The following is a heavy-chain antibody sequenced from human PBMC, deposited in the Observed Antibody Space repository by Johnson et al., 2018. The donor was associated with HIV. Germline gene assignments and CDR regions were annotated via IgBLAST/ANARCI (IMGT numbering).Heavy chain of an antibody. CDR2: LYSDGRT. Sequence: VQLVESGGGVVQPGRSLRLSCAASGFTVSSTYMSWVRQAPGKGLEWLSVLYSDGRTYYADSVKGRFTISRDNAKNSLYLQMNSLRAEDTAVYYCASRSYGYVRRAFDIWGQGTMVTVSS. CDR1: GFTVSSTY. D-gene: IGHD5-18*01. CDR3: ASRSYGYVRRAFDI. J-gene: IGHJ3*02. V-gene: IGHV3-66*01.